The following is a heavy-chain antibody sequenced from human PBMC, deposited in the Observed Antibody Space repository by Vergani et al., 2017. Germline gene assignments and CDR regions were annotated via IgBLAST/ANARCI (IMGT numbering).Heavy chain of an antibody. V-gene: IGHV4-38-2*02. CDR2: LYHSGST. CDR3: ARDPSGYGDPFDY. J-gene: IGHJ4*02. CDR1: GYSISSGYY. D-gene: IGHD4-17*01. Sequence: QVQLQESGPGLVKPSETLSLTCTVSGYSISSGYYWGLIRQPPGKGREWIGSLYHSGSTYYNPSLKSRVTISVDTSKNQFCLKLSSVTAADTAVYYCARDPSGYGDPFDYWGQGTLVTVSS.